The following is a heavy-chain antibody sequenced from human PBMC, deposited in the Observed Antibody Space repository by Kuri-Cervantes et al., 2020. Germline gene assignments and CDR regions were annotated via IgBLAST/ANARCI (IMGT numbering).Heavy chain of an antibody. CDR1: GFTFSSYG. CDR3: ARAYVDVTFDY. J-gene: IGHJ4*02. CDR2: ISYDGSNK. D-gene: IGHD2-21*02. V-gene: IGHV3-30*03. Sequence: GGSLRLSCAASGFTFSSYGMHWDRQAPGKGLEWVAVISYDGSNKYYADSVKGRFTISRDNSKNTLYLQMNSLRAEDTAVYYCARAYVDVTFDYWGQGTLVTVSS.